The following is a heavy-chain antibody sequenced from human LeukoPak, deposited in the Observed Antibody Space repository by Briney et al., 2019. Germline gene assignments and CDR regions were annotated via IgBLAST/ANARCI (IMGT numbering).Heavy chain of an antibody. CDR3: ARDPRIVGATPSFDY. V-gene: IGHV1-69*13. J-gene: IGHJ4*02. CDR1: GGTFSKYT. CDR2: ITPLFGTA. D-gene: IGHD1-26*01. Sequence: ASVKVSCKASGGTFSKYTISWVRQRPGQGLEWMGGITPLFGTANYAQKFQGRVTITADESASTAYMELSSLRSEDTAVYYCARDPRIVGATPSFDYWGQGTLVTVSS.